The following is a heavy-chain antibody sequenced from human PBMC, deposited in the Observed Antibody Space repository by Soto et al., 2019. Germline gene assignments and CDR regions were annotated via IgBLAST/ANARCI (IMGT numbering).Heavy chain of an antibody. D-gene: IGHD3-9*01. CDR1: GFTFGDYA. J-gene: IGHJ4*02. CDR2: IRSKAYGGTT. V-gene: IGHV3-49*03. Sequence: GGSLRLSCTASGFTFGDYAMSWFRQAPGKGLEWVGFIRSKAYGGTTEYAASVEGRFTISRDDSKSIAYLQMNSLKTEDTAVYYCTRVSAAYYDILTGYYFFDYWGQGTLVTVSS. CDR3: TRVSAAYYDILTGYYFFDY.